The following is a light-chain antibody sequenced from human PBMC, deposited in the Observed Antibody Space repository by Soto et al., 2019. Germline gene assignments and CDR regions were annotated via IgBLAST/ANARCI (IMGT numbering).Light chain of an antibody. V-gene: IGLV2-11*01. J-gene: IGLJ1*01. Sequence: QSVLTQPRSVSGSPGQSLTISCTGTSSDVGGYNYVSWYQQHPGKAPKLMIYDVTMRPSGVPDRFSGSKSGNTASLTISGLQADDEADYYCSSHAGSYTYVFGTGTKVTVL. CDR1: SSDVGGYNY. CDR3: SSHAGSYTYV. CDR2: DVT.